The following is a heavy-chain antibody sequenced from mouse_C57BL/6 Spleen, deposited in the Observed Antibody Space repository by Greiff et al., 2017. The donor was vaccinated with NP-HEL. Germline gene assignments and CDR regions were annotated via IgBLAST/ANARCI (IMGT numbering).Heavy chain of an antibody. CDR3: LYGNYFDY. V-gene: IGHV1-15*01. CDR2: IDPETGGT. CDR1: GYTFTDYE. Sequence: VKLQESGAELVRPGASVTLSCKASGYTFTDYEMHWVKQTPVHGLEWIGAIDPETGGTAYNQKFKGKAILTADKSSSTAYMELRSLTSEDSAVYYCLYGNYFDYWGQGTTLTVSS. J-gene: IGHJ2*01. D-gene: IGHD2-1*01.